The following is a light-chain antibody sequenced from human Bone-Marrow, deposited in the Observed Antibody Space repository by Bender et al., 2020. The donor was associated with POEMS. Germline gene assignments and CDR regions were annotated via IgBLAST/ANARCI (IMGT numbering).Light chain of an antibody. CDR3: QSYDTSLSGYV. CDR1: GSSIGGYP. V-gene: IGLV1-44*01. J-gene: IGLJ1*01. CDR2: TNN. Sequence: QSVLTQPPSVSGTPGQRVTISCSGSGSSIGGYPVNWYQQLPGTAPRLLIYTNNERPSGVPDRFSGSKSGTSVSLAITGLQAEDEADYYCQSYDTSLSGYVFGSGTKVTVL.